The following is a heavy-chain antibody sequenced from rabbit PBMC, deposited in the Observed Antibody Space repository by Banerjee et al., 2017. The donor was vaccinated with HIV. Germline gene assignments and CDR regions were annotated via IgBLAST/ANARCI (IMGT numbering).Heavy chain of an antibody. D-gene: IGHD4-1*01. V-gene: IGHV1S43*01. CDR1: GFDLSSYYY. CDR2: IGTGGGRT. J-gene: IGHJ4*01. CDR3: ARDLAGVIGWNFNL. Sequence: QEQLEESGGGLVKPEGSLTLTCKASGFDLSSYYYMCWVRQAPGKGLEWIACIGTGGGRTYYASWVNGRFTISSHTAQNTLYLQLNSLTAADTATYFCARDLAGVIGWNFNLWGPGTLVTVS.